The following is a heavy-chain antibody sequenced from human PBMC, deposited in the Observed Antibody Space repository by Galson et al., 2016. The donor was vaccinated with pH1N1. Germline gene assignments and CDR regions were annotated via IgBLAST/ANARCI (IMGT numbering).Heavy chain of an antibody. V-gene: IGHV3-43D*03. Sequence: SLRLSCAASGFTFDDYAMHWVRQAPGKRLEWVSLTNWDGGSTDYADPVKGRFIISRDNIKNVLYLEMTGLRPEDTAVYHCAKDRGSVGYFEYPDHWGPGTLVIVSS. CDR2: TNWDGGST. CDR1: GFTFDDYA. J-gene: IGHJ4*02. D-gene: IGHD3-9*01. CDR3: AKDRGSVGYFEYPDH.